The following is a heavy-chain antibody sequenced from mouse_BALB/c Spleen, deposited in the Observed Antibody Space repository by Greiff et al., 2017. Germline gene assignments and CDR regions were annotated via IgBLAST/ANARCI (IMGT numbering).Heavy chain of an antibody. CDR3: ASGTGTRAWFAY. Sequence: EVQLQQSGPDVVKPSQSLSLTCTVTGYSITSGYSWHWIRQFPGNKLEWMGYIHYSGSTNYNPSLKSRISITRDTSKNQFFLQLNSVTTEDTATYYCASGTGTRAWFAYWGQGTLVTVSA. CDR2: IHYSGST. D-gene: IGHD4-1*01. V-gene: IGHV3-1*02. J-gene: IGHJ3*01. CDR1: GYSITSGYS.